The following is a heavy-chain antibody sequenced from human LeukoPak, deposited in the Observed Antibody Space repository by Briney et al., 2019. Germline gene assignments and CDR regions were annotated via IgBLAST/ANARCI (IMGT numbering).Heavy chain of an antibody. CDR3: AKPWVPERFGQLSPFDY. CDR1: GFTFSSYA. D-gene: IGHD3-10*01. J-gene: IGHJ4*02. V-gene: IGHV3-23*01. Sequence: GGSLRLSCGASGFTFSSYAMSWVRQAPGKGLEWVSAISGSGGSTYYADSVKGRFTISRDNSKNTLYLQMNSLRAEDTAVYYCAKPWVPERFGQLSPFDYWGQGTLVTVSS. CDR2: ISGSGGST.